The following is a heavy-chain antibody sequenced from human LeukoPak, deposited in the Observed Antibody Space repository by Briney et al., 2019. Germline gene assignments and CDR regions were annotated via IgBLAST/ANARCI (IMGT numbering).Heavy chain of an antibody. CDR3: ARGPYDSSGYYQNYFDY. CDR2: INHSGST. D-gene: IGHD3-22*01. Sequence: SETLSLTCAVYGGSFSGYYWSWIRQPPGKGLEWIGEINHSGSTNYNPSLKSRVTISVDTSKNQFSLKLSSVTAADTAVYYCARGPYDSSGYYQNYFDYWGQGTLVTVSS. J-gene: IGHJ4*02. V-gene: IGHV4-34*01. CDR1: GGSFSGYY.